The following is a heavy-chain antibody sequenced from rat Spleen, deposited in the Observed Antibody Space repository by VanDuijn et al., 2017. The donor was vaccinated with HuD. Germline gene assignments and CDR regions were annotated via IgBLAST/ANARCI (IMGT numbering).Heavy chain of an antibody. J-gene: IGHJ2*01. D-gene: IGHD2-3*01. V-gene: IGHV5-54*01. CDR2: IYYDGSKM. CDR1: GFTFSNYG. Sequence: EVKLVESGGGLVQPGNSLTLSCVASGFTFSNYGMHWIRQAPKKGLEWIAIIYYDGSKMYFADTVKGRFTISRDNSKNTLYLEMNSLRSADTAMYYCAAHGYNYFDYWGQGVMVTVSS. CDR3: AAHGYNYFDY.